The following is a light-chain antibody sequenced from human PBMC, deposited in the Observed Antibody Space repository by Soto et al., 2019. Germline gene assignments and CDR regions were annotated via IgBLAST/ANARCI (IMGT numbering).Light chain of an antibody. CDR2: AAS. CDR1: QGISNY. J-gene: IGKJ5*01. Sequence: DIQMTQSPSSLSASVGDSVTITCRASQGISNYLAWYQQKPGKVPRLLIYAASTLRSGVPSRFSGSGSGTDFALTVTSLQPEDAATYYCQRYDSNPFTFGQGTRLEIK. CDR3: QRYDSNPFT. V-gene: IGKV1-27*01.